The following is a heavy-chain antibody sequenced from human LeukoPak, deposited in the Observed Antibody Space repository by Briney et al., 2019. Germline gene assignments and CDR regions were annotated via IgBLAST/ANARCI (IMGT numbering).Heavy chain of an antibody. CDR1: GLTFTTYS. CDR2: ISSGSSAI. CDR3: ARGHTAVTRHFDF. J-gene: IGHJ4*02. Sequence: GGSLRLFCEASGLTFTTYSMTWVRQAPGKGLEWVSIISSGSSAIFSADALKGRFTISRDDAKNLLYLDMNSLRAEDTAVYYCARGHTAVTRHFDFWGQGTLVTVSS. V-gene: IGHV3-21*01. D-gene: IGHD4-17*01.